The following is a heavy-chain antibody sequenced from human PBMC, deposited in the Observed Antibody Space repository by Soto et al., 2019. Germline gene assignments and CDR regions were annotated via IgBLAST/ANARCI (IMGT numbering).Heavy chain of an antibody. V-gene: IGHV4-31*03. J-gene: IGHJ6*02. CDR3: ARETWGDFYGMDV. CDR2: IYYIETT. D-gene: IGHD3-16*01. CDR1: GGSISSRGHY. Sequence: KTSETLSLTCTVSGGSISSRGHYWSWIRQHPGKGLEWIGYIYYIETTQYNPSLKSRVTLSVDTSKNQFSLKLSSVTAADTAVYYCARETWGDFYGMDVWGQGTTVTVSS.